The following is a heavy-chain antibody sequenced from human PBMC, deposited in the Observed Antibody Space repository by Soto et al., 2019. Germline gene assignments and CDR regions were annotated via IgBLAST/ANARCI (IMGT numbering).Heavy chain of an antibody. Sequence: EVQLVESGGTLVQPGRSLRLSCAASGFSFDEYAMHWVRQVPGKGLEWVSGVSWDSGTVCYGDSVKGRFTISRDNDKNSLYLQMNSLRAEDTAMYYCAKGFCSSAKCYTYSYMDVWGTGPAVTVS. CDR2: VSWDSGTV. V-gene: IGHV3-9*01. J-gene: IGHJ6*03. CDR1: GFSFDEYA. CDR3: AKGFCSSAKCYTYSYMDV. D-gene: IGHD2-2*01.